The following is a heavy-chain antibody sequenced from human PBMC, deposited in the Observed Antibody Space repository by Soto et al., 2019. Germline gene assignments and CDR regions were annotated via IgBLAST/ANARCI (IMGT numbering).Heavy chain of an antibody. Sequence: SETLSLTCSVSCGSISGYHWNWIRQPAGKGLEWIGRFYSSESINYSPSLKSRVTMSVETSKNQFSLQMRSVSVADTAVYYCVRDSSGMAPDGFDIWGQGTMVTVSS. CDR2: FYSSESI. V-gene: IGHV4-4*07. CDR3: VRDSSGMAPDGFDI. J-gene: IGHJ3*02. D-gene: IGHD3-22*01. CDR1: CGSISGYH.